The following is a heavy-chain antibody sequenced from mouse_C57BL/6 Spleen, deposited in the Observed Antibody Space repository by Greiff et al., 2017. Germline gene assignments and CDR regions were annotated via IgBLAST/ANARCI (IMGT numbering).Heavy chain of an antibody. Sequence: QVKLLQSGPELVKPGASLKISCKASGYAFSSSWMTWVQPRPGKGLEWIGRIYPGAGDSNYNGKVKGKATLAADKSSSTSYMQLSSLTAEDSAVYFCARDHVLLRYLDYWGQGTTLTVSS. V-gene: IGHV1-82*01. CDR3: ARDHVLLRYLDY. J-gene: IGHJ2*01. D-gene: IGHD1-1*01. CDR2: IYPGAGDS. CDR1: GYAFSSSW.